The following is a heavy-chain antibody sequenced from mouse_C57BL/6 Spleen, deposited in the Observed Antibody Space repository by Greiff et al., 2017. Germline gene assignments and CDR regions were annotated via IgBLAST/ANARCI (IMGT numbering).Heavy chain of an antibody. CDR3: ARHTHYSNYGFAY. CDR2: IWSDGST. V-gene: IGHV2-6-1*01. Sequence: VKLMESGPGLVAPSQSLSITCTVSGFSLTSYGVHWVRQPPGKGLEWLVVIWSDGSTTYNSALKTRLSISKDNSKSQVFLKMNSLQTDDTAMYYCARHTHYSNYGFAYWGQGTLVTVSA. D-gene: IGHD2-5*01. J-gene: IGHJ3*01. CDR1: GFSLTSYG.